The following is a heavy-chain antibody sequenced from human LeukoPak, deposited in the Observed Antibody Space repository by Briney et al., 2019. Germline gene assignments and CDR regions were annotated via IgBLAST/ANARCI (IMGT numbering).Heavy chain of an antibody. D-gene: IGHD3-3*01. J-gene: IGHJ6*02. Sequence: GGSLRLSCAASGFTFSSYSMNWARQAPGKGLEWVSYISSSSSTIYYADSVKGRFTISRDNAKNSLYLQMNSLRAEGTAVYYCARGDQSRITIFGVVSPWFYYYYGMDVWGQGTTVTVSS. CDR2: ISSSSSTI. CDR1: GFTFSSYS. V-gene: IGHV3-48*01. CDR3: ARGDQSRITIFGVVSPWFYYYYGMDV.